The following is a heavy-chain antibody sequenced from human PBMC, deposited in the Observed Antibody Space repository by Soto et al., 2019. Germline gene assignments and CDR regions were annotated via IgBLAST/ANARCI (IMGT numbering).Heavy chain of an antibody. Sequence: EVQLLESGGGLVQPGGSLRLSCAASGFTFTSYAMSWVRQAPGKGLEWVSAISGGGGSTYYADSVKGRFTISRDNSKNTLYLQMNSLRAEDTALYYCAKGPITSIVVARRKDWYLDLWGRGTLVTVSS. V-gene: IGHV3-23*01. CDR2: ISGGGGST. J-gene: IGHJ2*01. CDR1: GFTFTSYA. CDR3: AKGPITSIVVARRKDWYLDL. D-gene: IGHD1-26*01.